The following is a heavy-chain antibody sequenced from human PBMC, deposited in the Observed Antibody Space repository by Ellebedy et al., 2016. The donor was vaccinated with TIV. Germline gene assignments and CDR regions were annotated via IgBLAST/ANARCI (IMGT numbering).Heavy chain of an antibody. CDR2: MNPNSGNT. Sequence: ASVKVSXXASGYTFTSYDINWVRQATGQGLEWMGWMNPNSGNTGYAQKFQGRVTMTRNTSISTAYMELSSLRSEDTAVYYCARGKRTNWNLIYYYYYMDVWGKGTTVTVSS. V-gene: IGHV1-8*01. J-gene: IGHJ6*03. CDR3: ARGKRTNWNLIYYYYYMDV. D-gene: IGHD1-7*01. CDR1: GYTFTSYD.